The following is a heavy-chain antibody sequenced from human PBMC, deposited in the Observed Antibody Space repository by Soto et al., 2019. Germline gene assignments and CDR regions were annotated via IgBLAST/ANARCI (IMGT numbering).Heavy chain of an antibody. CDR2: IKQDGSEE. CDR1: GVTFSSYW. V-gene: IGHV3-7*01. CDR3: ARIAASGRGWDV. Sequence: EVLLVESGGGLVQPGGSLRLSCVDSGVTFSSYWLSWVRQARVKGLEWVGNIKQDGSEENYVDSVKGRFTISRDNAKNTMYLQMNGLRAEDSAVYYCARIAASGRGWDVWGQGTTVVVSS. D-gene: IGHD6-13*01. J-gene: IGHJ6*02.